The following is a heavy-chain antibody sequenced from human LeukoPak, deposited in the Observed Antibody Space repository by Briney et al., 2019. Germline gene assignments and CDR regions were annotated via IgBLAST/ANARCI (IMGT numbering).Heavy chain of an antibody. Sequence: GGSLRLSCAASGFTFSSYWMKWVRQAPGKGLEWVSAISGSGGSTYYADSVKGRFTISRDNSKNTLYLQMNSLRAEDTAVYYCAKLYCSSTSCPIDYWGQGTLVTVSS. V-gene: IGHV3-23*01. CDR1: GFTFSSYW. CDR2: ISGSGGST. CDR3: AKLYCSSTSCPIDY. D-gene: IGHD2-2*01. J-gene: IGHJ4*02.